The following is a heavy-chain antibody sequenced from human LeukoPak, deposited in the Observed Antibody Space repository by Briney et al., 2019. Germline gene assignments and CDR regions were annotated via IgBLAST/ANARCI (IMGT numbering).Heavy chain of an antibody. J-gene: IGHJ4*02. CDR1: GFTFSSYS. CDR2: ISSSSSYI. CDR3: ARADRTIAARLGFDY. V-gene: IGHV3-21*01. D-gene: IGHD6-6*01. Sequence: GGSLRLSCAASGFTFSSYSMNWVRQAPGKGLEWVSSISSSSSYIYYADSVKGRFTISRDNAKNTLYLQMNSLRAEDTAVYYCARADRTIAARLGFDYWGQGTLVTVSS.